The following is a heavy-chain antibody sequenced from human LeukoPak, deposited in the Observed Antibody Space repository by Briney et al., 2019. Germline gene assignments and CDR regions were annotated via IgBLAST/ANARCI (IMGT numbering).Heavy chain of an antibody. CDR1: GFTFSSYS. CDR2: ISSSSSYI. CDR3: ARDPAESLVGYYDY. J-gene: IGHJ4*02. V-gene: IGHV3-21*01. Sequence: PGGSLRLSCAASGFTFSSYSMNWVRQAPGKGLEWVSSISSSSSYIYYADSVKGRFTISRDNAKNSLYLQMNSLRAEDTAVYYCARDPAESLVGYYDYWGQGTLVTVSS. D-gene: IGHD6-19*01.